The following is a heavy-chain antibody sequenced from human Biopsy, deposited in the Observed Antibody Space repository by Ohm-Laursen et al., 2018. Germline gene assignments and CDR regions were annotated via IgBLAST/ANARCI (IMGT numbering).Heavy chain of an antibody. Sequence: SSVKVSCKVSGGTFSNSAISWVRQAPGEGLEWMGGIIAVSGLVNYAPKFQGRVSITAGKSTTTAYMELSNLKSEDTAVYYCATPFQYYDSWGGYPPFDHWGQGTLVTVSS. CDR3: ATPFQYYDSWGGYPPFDH. D-gene: IGHD3-3*01. CDR1: GGTFSNSA. J-gene: IGHJ4*02. CDR2: IIAVSGLV. V-gene: IGHV1-69*17.